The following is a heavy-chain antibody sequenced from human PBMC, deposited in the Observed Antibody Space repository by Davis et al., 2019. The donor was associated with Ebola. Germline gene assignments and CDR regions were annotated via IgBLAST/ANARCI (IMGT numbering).Heavy chain of an antibody. J-gene: IGHJ4*02. CDR3: ARGVYGAFFDS. Sequence: PSETLSLTCTVSGGSIGSHHWSWIRQPPGKGLEWIGYIYSSGNTNYNPSLESRVTISVDTSKNQFSLKLRSVTAADTAVYYCARGVYGAFFDSWGQGALVTVSS. CDR1: GGSIGSHH. CDR2: IYSSGNT. D-gene: IGHD4-17*01. V-gene: IGHV4-59*11.